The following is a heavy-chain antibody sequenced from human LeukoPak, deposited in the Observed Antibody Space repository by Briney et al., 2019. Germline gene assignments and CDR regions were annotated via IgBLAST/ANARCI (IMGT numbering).Heavy chain of an antibody. CDR3: ARERLPRGGDYWYFDI. J-gene: IGHJ2*01. CDR1: GGTFNTNG. CDR2: IIPAPRTA. Sequence: GASVKVSCKASGGTFNTNGITWVRQAPGEGLEWMGGIIPAPRTANFAPKFQGRVTMTTDESTTTVYMELTSLRSEDTAMYFCARERLPRGGDYWYFDIWGRGTLVTVSS. V-gene: IGHV1-69*05. D-gene: IGHD3-10*01.